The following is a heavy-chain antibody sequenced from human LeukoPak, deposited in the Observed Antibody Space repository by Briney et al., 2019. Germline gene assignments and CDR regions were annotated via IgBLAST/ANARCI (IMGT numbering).Heavy chain of an antibody. CDR1: GGSISSYY. CDR2: IYTSGST. V-gene: IGHV4-4*07. Sequence: SETLSLTCTVSGGSISSYYWSWIRQPAGKGLEWIGRIYTSGSTNYNPSLKSRVTMSVDTSKNQFSPKLSSVTAADTAVYYCARDRVVVPAANVYYYYGMDVWGQGTSVTVSS. D-gene: IGHD2-2*01. J-gene: IGHJ6*02. CDR3: ARDRVVVPAANVYYYYGMDV.